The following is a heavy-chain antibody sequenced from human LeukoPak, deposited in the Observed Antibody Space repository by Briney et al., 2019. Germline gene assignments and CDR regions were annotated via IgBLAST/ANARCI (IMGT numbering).Heavy chain of an antibody. CDR2: ISSSSSTI. CDR3: ARDRIRAVAGSGCFDY. Sequence: PGGSLRLSCAASGFTFSSYSMNWVRQAPGKGLEWVSYISSSSSTIYYADSVKGRFTISRDNSKNTLYLQMNSLRAEDTAVYYCARDRIRAVAGSGCFDYWGQGTLVTVSS. D-gene: IGHD6-19*01. J-gene: IGHJ4*02. V-gene: IGHV3-48*01. CDR1: GFTFSSYS.